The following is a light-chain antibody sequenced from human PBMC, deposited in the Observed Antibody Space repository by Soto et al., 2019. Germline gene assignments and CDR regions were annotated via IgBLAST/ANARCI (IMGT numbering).Light chain of an antibody. CDR2: GAS. CDR3: QQYDSSPRT. CDR1: QRVRTSY. V-gene: IGKV3-20*01. Sequence: EIVLTQPPVTLSLSPGERATLSCRASQRVRTSYVACYQQKPRQAPRLLIYGASSRATGIPDRFSGSGSGTDFTLTISRLEPEDFAVYYCQQYDSSPRTFGQGTKVDIK. J-gene: IGKJ1*01.